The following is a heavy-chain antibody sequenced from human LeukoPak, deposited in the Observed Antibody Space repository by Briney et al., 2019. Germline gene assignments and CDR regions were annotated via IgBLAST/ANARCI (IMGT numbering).Heavy chain of an antibody. J-gene: IGHJ4*02. CDR2: ISAYNGNT. D-gene: IGHD3-3*01. V-gene: IGHV1-18*01. CDR3: ARDLLKYYDFWSGPTGVDY. CDR1: GYTFTSYG. Sequence: ASVTVSCTASGYTFTSYGISWVRQAPGQGLEWMGWISAYNGNTNYAQKLQGRVTMTTDTSTSTAYMELRSLRSDDTAVYYCARDLLKYYDFWSGPTGVDYWGQGTLVTVSS.